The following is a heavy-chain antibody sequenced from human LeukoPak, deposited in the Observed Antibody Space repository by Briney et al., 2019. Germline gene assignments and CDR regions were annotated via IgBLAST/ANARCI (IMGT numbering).Heavy chain of an antibody. CDR3: AEGSSGYFFDL. D-gene: IGHD3-22*01. Sequence: GGSLRLSCAASGFTFSNAWMNWVRQAPGKGLEWVSAIGNDGGGTTYADFVKGRFSVSRDNSKNTLFLQMNSLRAEDTALYYCAEGSSGYFFDLWGQGTLVTVSS. J-gene: IGHJ4*02. CDR1: GFTFSNAW. CDR2: IGNDGGGT. V-gene: IGHV3-23*01.